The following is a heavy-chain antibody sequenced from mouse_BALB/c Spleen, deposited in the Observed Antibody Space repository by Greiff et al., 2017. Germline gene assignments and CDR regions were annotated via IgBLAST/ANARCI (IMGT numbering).Heavy chain of an antibody. Sequence: VQLQQSAAELARPGASVKMSCKASGYTFTSYTMHWVKQRPGQGLEWIGYINPSSGYTEYNQKFKDKTTLTADKSSSTAYMQLSSLTSEDSAVYYCANGYPFAYWGQGTLVTVSA. J-gene: IGHJ3*01. CDR2: INPSSGYT. CDR3: ANGYPFAY. CDR1: GYTFTSYT. V-gene: IGHV1-4*02. D-gene: IGHD2-2*01.